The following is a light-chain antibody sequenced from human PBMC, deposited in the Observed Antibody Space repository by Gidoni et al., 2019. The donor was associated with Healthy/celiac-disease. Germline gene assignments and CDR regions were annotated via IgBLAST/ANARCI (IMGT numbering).Light chain of an antibody. CDR2: DAS. Sequence: DIVLTQSPATLSLSPGERATLPCRASQSVSSYLAWYQQKPGQAPRLLIYDASNRATCIPARFSGSGSGTDFTLTIISLEPEDFAVYYCQQRSNWPGITFGPGTKVEIK. CDR3: QQRSNWPGIT. CDR1: QSVSSY. J-gene: IGKJ3*01. V-gene: IGKV3-11*01.